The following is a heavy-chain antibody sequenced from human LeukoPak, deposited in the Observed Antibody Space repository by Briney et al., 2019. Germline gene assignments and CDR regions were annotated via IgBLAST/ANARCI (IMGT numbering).Heavy chain of an antibody. J-gene: IGHJ4*02. CDR3: ARGGGGNFDY. V-gene: IGHV4-31*03. D-gene: IGHD3-16*01. CDR2: IYYSGST. CDR1: GGCSSSRGYY. Sequence: SDTLSLICTVSGGCSSSRGYYWTWIRQHPGKALEWIGYIYYSGSTYYNPSLKCRVTISVDTSKDQFSLKLSSVTAADTAVYYCARGGGGNFDYWGQGTLVTVSS.